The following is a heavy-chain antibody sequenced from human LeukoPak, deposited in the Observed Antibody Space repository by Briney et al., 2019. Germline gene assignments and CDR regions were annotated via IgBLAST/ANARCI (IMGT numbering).Heavy chain of an antibody. CDR1: GFTVSSNY. D-gene: IGHD3-3*01. V-gene: IGHV3-53*01. CDR3: ARGYYDFWSGAFDI. J-gene: IGHJ3*02. CDR2: IYSGGST. Sequence: GGSLRLSCAASGFTVSSNYMSWVRQAPGKGLEWVSVIYSGGSTYYADSVKGRFTISRDNSKNTLYLQMNSLRAEGTAVYYCARGYYDFWSGAFDIWGQGTMVTVSS.